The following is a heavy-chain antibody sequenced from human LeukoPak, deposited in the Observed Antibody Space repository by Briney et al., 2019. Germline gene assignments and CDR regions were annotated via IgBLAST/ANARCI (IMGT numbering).Heavy chain of an antibody. CDR2: ISGYNGNT. CDR1: GYTFTIYG. CDR3: AREAPYSSDDY. D-gene: IGHD6-25*01. J-gene: IGHJ4*02. Sequence: ASVKVSCKASGYTFTIYGISWVRQAPGQGLEWMGWISGYNGNTNYAQKFQGGVTMTTDTSTSTAYMELRSLKSDDTAVYYCAREAPYSSDDYWGQGTPVTVSS. V-gene: IGHV1-18*01.